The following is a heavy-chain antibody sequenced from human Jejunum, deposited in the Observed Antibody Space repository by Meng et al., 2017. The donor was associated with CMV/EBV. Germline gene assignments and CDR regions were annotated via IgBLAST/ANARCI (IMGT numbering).Heavy chain of an antibody. CDR2: ISSNGGSV. V-gene: IGHV3-64*02. J-gene: IGHJ4*02. D-gene: IGHD3-9*01. CDR1: AFSDYV. Sequence: AFSDYVMHWVRQAPGKGLEHVSLISSNGGSVYYADSVKGRFTISRDNSKNTLYLQMVSLRAEDMAVYYCARDGATGYFGDYFFDYWGQGTLVTVSS. CDR3: ARDGATGYFGDYFFDY.